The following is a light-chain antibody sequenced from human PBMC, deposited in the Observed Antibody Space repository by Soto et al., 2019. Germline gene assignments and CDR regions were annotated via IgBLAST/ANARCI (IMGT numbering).Light chain of an antibody. V-gene: IGKV3-15*01. CDR1: ESVRSY. CDR2: GAS. Sequence: ETVLTQSPATLSLSPGGRATLSCRASESVRSYLAWYQQKPGQAPRLLIDGASTRATGIPARFSGSGSGTEFALTISSLQSEDVAVYYCQQYNSWPTFGQGTRLEI. CDR3: QQYNSWPT. J-gene: IGKJ5*01.